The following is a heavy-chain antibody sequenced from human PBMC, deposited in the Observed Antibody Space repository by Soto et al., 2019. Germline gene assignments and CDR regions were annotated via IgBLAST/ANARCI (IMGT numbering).Heavy chain of an antibody. V-gene: IGHV4-59*11. CDR3: ARDHPHSYGIYYFDY. J-gene: IGHJ4*02. CDR2: IYSSGST. CDR1: SSSITNHS. D-gene: IGHD5-18*01. Sequence: SETLSLTCTLSSSSITNHSWSWIRPPPGKGLEWIGYIYSSGSTNYNPSLKSRVTISADTSKNQVSLKLTSVTAADTAVYYCARDHPHSYGIYYFDYWGQGTLVTVS.